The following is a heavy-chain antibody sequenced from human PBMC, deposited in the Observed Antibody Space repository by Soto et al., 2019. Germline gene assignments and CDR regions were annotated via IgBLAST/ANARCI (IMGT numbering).Heavy chain of an antibody. CDR3: ASRCANCSSSPYYYGMDV. J-gene: IGHJ6*02. CDR1: GYTFTSYY. V-gene: IGHV1-46*01. CDR2: INPSGGST. Sequence: ASVKVSCKXSGYTFTSYYMHWVRQAPGQGLEWMGIINPSGGSTSYAQKFQGRVTMTRDTSTSTDYMELSSLRSEDTAVYYCASRCANCSSSPYYYGMDVWGQGTTVTVSS. D-gene: IGHD2-2*01.